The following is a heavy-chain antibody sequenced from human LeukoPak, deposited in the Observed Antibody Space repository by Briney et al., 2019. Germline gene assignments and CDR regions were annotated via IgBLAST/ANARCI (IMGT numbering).Heavy chain of an antibody. CDR1: GGSISSGGYY. Sequence: SGTLSLTCTVSGGSISSGGYYWSWIRQHPGKGLEWIGYIYYSGSTYYNPSLKSRVTISVDTSKNQFSLKLSSVTAADTAVYYCARSVNRLLDYWGQGTLVTVSS. J-gene: IGHJ4*02. D-gene: IGHD1-14*01. CDR2: IYYSGST. V-gene: IGHV4-31*03. CDR3: ARSVNRLLDY.